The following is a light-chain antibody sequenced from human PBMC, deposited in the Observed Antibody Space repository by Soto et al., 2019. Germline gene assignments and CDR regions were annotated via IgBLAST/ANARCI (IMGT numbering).Light chain of an antibody. J-gene: IGKJ1*01. Sequence: EIVLTQSPGTLSLSPGESATLSCRASQTVGSDYLAWYQQRPGQAPRLLIYGASSRATGIPDRFSGSGSGTDFTLTIGRLEPEGFAMYFCQQYRTSAQTFGQGTKVEIK. CDR1: QTVGSDY. CDR3: QQYRTSAQT. V-gene: IGKV3-20*01. CDR2: GAS.